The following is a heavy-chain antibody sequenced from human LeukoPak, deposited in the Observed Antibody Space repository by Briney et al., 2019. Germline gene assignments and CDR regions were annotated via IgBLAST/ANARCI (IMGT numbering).Heavy chain of an antibody. J-gene: IGHJ4*02. CDR2: IHRGGNT. CDR3: ARDPGYGLGVDYGDY. Sequence: GGSLRLSCAASGFTVSGNYMGWVRQAPGKGLEWLSVIHRGGNTYYADSVKGRFTISRDSSKNTVFLQMDSLRAEDTAVYYCARDPGYGLGVDYGDYWGQGTLVTVSS. V-gene: IGHV3-66*01. CDR1: GFTVSGNY. D-gene: IGHD3-10*01.